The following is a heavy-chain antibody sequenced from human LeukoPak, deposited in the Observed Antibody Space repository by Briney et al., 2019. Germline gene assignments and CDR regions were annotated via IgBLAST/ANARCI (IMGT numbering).Heavy chain of an antibody. CDR2: IRKKAHDWTP. Sequence: GGSLRLSCTISGFSFADYGFNWVRQAPGKGLEWVGSIRKKAHDWTPQYAASVQGRFTISRDDSKGVVYLDMNSLKIEDTALYYCTRAGAYDFWLDYWGQGTPVTVSS. D-gene: IGHD3-3*01. CDR3: TRAGAYDFWLDY. V-gene: IGHV3-49*04. J-gene: IGHJ4*02. CDR1: GFSFADYG.